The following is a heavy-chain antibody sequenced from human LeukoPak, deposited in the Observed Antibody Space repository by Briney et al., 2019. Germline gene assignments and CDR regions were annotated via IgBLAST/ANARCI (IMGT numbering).Heavy chain of an antibody. CDR1: GYSFTDHY. J-gene: IGHJ4*02. CDR3: ATDGGIWFGGL. D-gene: IGHD3-10*01. Sequence: ASVKVSCKASGYSFTDHYLHWVRQAPGKGLEWMGGFDPEDGETIYAQKFQGRVTMTEDTSTDTAYMELSSLRSEDTAVYYCATDGGIWFGGLWGQGTLVTVSS. V-gene: IGHV1-24*01. CDR2: FDPEDGET.